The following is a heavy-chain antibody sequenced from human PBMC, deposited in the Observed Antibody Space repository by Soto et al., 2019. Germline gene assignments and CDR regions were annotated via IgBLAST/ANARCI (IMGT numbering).Heavy chain of an antibody. CDR3: ARYYYVATGYHYAFDY. V-gene: IGHV3-23*01. CDR2: ISGSGSNT. D-gene: IGHD3-22*01. Sequence: GGSLRLSCAASGFTFSNFAMSWVRQAPGKGLEWVSAISGSGSNTYYADSVKGRFTISRDNSNNTLCLQLHSLRAEDSALYYCARYYYVATGYHYAFDYWGRGTLVTVSS. J-gene: IGHJ4*02. CDR1: GFTFSNFA.